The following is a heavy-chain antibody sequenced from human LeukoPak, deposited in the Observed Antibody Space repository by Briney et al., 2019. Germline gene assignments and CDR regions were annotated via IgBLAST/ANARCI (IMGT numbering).Heavy chain of an antibody. J-gene: IGHJ4*02. CDR3: ARESQWLARSDY. CDR2: ISSGSSYI. CDR1: GFTFSSYS. V-gene: IGHV3-21*01. D-gene: IGHD6-19*01. Sequence: GGSLRLSCAASGFTFSSYSMNWVRQAPGKGLEWVSSISSGSSYIFYADSVKGRFTISRDNAKNSLYLQMNSLRAEDTAVYFCARESQWLARSDYWGQGTLVTVSS.